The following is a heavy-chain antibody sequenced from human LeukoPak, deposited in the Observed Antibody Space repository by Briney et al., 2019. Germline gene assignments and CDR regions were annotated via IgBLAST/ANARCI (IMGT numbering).Heavy chain of an antibody. CDR3: ARVWQQQLVFDY. J-gene: IGHJ4*02. D-gene: IGHD6-13*01. CDR2: ISGSGGST. V-gene: IGHV3-23*01. CDR1: GFTFSSYA. Sequence: GGSLRLSCAASGFTFSSYAMSWVRQAPGKGLEWVSAISGSGGSTYYADSVKGRFTISRDNSKNTLYLQMNSLRSDDTAVYYCARVWQQQLVFDYWGQGTLVTVSS.